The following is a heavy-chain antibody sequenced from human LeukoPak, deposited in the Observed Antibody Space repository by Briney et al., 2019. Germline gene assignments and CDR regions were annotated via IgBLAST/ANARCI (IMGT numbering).Heavy chain of an antibody. D-gene: IGHD3-10*01. Sequence: GGSLRLSCAASGFTFSSYAMHWVRQTPGKGLEWVAVISYDGSNKYYADSVKGRFTISRDNSKNTLYLQMNSLRAEDTAVYYCAREHGYYGSGSYSIDPYYYYGMDVWGQGTTVTVYS. CDR1: GFTFSSYA. CDR3: AREHGYYGSGSYSIDPYYYYGMDV. J-gene: IGHJ6*02. CDR2: ISYDGSNK. V-gene: IGHV3-30*04.